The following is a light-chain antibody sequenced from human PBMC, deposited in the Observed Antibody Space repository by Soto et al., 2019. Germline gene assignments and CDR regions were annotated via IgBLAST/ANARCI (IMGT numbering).Light chain of an antibody. CDR2: DVS. J-gene: IGLJ1*01. V-gene: IGLV2-14*01. CDR3: CSYTTSNTRQIV. Sequence: QSVLTQPASVSGSPGQSITISCTGTSSDVVGYNYVSWYQQHPGKASKFMIYDVSNRPSGVSNRFSGSKSGNTASLTISGLQAEDEADYYCCSYTTSNTRQIVFGTGTKVTVL. CDR1: SSDVVGYNY.